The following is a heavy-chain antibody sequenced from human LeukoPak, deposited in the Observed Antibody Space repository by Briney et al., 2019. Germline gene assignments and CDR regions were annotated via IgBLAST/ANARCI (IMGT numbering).Heavy chain of an antibody. V-gene: IGHV3-53*01. Sequence: GGSLRLSCVVSGFTVSSNYMSWVRQAPGKGLEWVSVIYSGGSTYYADSVKGRFTISKDNYENTVYLQMNSLRAEDTAVYYCARHDSGYGPFAYWGQGTLVTVSS. CDR3: ARHDSGYGPFAY. CDR2: IYSGGST. D-gene: IGHD3-22*01. J-gene: IGHJ4*02. CDR1: GFTVSSNY.